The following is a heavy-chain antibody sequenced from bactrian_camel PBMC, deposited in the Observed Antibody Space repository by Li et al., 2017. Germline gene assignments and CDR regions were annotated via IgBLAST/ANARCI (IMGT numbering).Heavy chain of an antibody. D-gene: IGHD6*01. CDR3: AKPPDGSTMFESGY. CDR1: GFTFTSYD. V-gene: IGHV3S40*01. Sequence: VQLVESGGGLVQPGVSLTLSCAASGFTFTSYDIHWVRQAPGTGLEWVSAISSGGYTYYADSVKGRFTISRDNAKNTVTLQLNSLKTDDMAMYYCAKPPDGSTMFESGYWGQGTQVTVS. CDR2: ISSGGYT. J-gene: IGHJ6*01.